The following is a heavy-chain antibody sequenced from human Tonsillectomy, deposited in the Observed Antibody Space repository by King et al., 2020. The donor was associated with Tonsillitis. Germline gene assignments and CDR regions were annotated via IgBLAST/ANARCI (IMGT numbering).Heavy chain of an antibody. Sequence: VQLVESGGVVVQPGGSLRLSCVASGFTFDDYTMHWVRQAPGKGLEWVSLITWEGGSAYYGDSVKGRFTISRDNSKNSLYLQMNSLRTEDTALYYCAKEQKKYFEAWGQGTLVTVSS. D-gene: IGHD2/OR15-2a*01. CDR3: AKEQKKYFEA. J-gene: IGHJ4*02. V-gene: IGHV3-43*01. CDR2: ITWEGGSA. CDR1: GFTFDDYT.